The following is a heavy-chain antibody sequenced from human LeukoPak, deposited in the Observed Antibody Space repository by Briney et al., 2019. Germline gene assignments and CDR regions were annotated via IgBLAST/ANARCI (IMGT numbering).Heavy chain of an antibody. D-gene: IGHD2-21*02. CDR3: TSWGDTTAEYFQR. V-gene: IGHV3-7*01. Sequence: GGSLRLSCAASGFTVSSNYMNWVRQAPGKGLEWVSHINPDGRDTYYVDSVKGRFTISRDNAQNSMYLQMNSLRVEDTAVYYCTSWGDTTAEYFQRWGQGTLVTVSS. CDR2: INPDGRDT. CDR1: GFTVSSNY. J-gene: IGHJ1*01.